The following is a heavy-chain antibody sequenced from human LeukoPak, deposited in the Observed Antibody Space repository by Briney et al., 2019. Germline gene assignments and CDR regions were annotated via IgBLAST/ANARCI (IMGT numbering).Heavy chain of an antibody. CDR2: INPSGGST. V-gene: IGHV1-46*01. J-gene: IGHJ4*02. D-gene: IGHD6-13*01. Sequence: GASVEVSCKASGYTFTSYYIHWVRQAPGQGLEWMGIINPSGGSTTYAQKFQGRVAMTRDTSTSRVYMEVSSLRSEDTAVYYCARTYSSSDEFDYWGQGTLVTVSS. CDR1: GYTFTSYY. CDR3: ARTYSSSDEFDY.